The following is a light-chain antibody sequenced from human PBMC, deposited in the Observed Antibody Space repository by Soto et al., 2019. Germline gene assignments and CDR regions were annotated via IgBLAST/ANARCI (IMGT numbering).Light chain of an antibody. CDR3: SSYTSSSTDYV. Sequence: QSALTQPASVSGSPGQSITISCTGTSSDVGGYNYVYWYQQHPGKAPKLMIYDVSNRPSGVSNRFSGSKSGNTASLTISGLQAEDEADYYCSSYTSSSTDYVFGTGTKLTVL. V-gene: IGLV2-14*01. J-gene: IGLJ1*01. CDR2: DVS. CDR1: SSDVGGYNY.